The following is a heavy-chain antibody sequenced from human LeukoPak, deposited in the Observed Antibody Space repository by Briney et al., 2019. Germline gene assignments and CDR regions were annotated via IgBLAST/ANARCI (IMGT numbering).Heavy chain of an antibody. CDR2: IDWDDDK. D-gene: IGHD6-19*01. Sequence: SASGPTLIQPTQTLTLTCTFSGFSLRTRGMCVSWIRQPPGKALEWLTLIDWDDDKYYSTYLKTRLTISKDTSKNQVVLTMTNMDPVDTATYYCARIPLLGGAVAGPFDYWGQGTLVTVSS. J-gene: IGHJ4*02. V-gene: IGHV2-70*01. CDR1: GFSLRTRGMC. CDR3: ARIPLLGGAVAGPFDY.